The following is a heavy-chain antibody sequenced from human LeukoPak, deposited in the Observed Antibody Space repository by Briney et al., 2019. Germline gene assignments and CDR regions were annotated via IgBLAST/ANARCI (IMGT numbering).Heavy chain of an antibody. CDR2: INHSGST. D-gene: IGHD1-26*01. Sequence: SETLSLTCAVSGGSLSGYYWSWLRQPPRKGLEWIGEINHSGSTNYNPSLKSRVTIAVDTSKNQFALKLSSVTAADTAVYYCARDSGTYDFNYWGQGTLVTVSS. V-gene: IGHV4-34*01. J-gene: IGHJ4*02. CDR1: GGSLSGYY. CDR3: ARDSGTYDFNY.